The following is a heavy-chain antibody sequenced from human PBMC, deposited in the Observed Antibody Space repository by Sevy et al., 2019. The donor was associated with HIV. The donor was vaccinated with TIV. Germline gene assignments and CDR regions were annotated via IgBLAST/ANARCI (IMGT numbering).Heavy chain of an antibody. V-gene: IGHV4-61*01. Sequence: SETLSLTCTVSGDSVSSGSSCWSWIRQSPGRGLEWIGYMYYSVGTNYNPSLKSRVTLSVDTSKKQFSLKLSSVTAADTAVYYCATNSSTSALDSWGQGTLVTVSS. CDR2: MYYSVGT. CDR1: GDSVSSGSSC. CDR3: ATNSSTSALDS. D-gene: IGHD2-2*01. J-gene: IGHJ4*02.